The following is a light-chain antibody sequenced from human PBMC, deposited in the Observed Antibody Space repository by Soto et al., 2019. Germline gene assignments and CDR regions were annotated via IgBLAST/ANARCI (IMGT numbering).Light chain of an antibody. CDR2: GAS. J-gene: IGKJ5*01. Sequence: VMTHSPATLSLSPGERVTLSCRASQSVRSNLAWYQQKPGQAPRLLIYGASTRATGIPARFSGSGSGTEFTLTISSLQSEDFAVYYCQQYNNWPSTTFGQGTRLEIK. CDR1: QSVRSN. CDR3: QQYNNWPSTT. V-gene: IGKV3-15*01.